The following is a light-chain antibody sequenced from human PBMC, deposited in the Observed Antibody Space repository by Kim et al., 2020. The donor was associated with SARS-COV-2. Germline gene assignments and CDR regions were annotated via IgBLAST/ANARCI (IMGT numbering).Light chain of an antibody. J-gene: IGKJ1*01. CDR3: QQYNNWRT. V-gene: IGKV3-15*01. CDR1: QSVSSN. Sequence: EIVMTQSPATLSVSPGERATLSCRASQSVSSNLAWYQQKPGQAPRLLIYGASTRATGIPARFSCSGSGTEFTLTISSLQSEDFAVYYCQQYNNWRTFGQGTKVDIK. CDR2: GAS.